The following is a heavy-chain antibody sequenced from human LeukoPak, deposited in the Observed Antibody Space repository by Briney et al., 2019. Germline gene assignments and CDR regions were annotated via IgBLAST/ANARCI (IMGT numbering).Heavy chain of an antibody. J-gene: IGHJ4*02. CDR2: ITATGGDT. CDR1: GFTFNNYA. Sequence: RGSLRLSCAASGFTFNNYAMSWVRQAPGQGLEWVSSITATGGDTYYAHSVKGRVTISRNTSKDTLYIQMNSLRAEDTAVYYCEKGSAAARPYYFYYWGQRILGTVSS. V-gene: IGHV3-23*01. CDR3: EKGSAAARPYYFYY. D-gene: IGHD6-13*01.